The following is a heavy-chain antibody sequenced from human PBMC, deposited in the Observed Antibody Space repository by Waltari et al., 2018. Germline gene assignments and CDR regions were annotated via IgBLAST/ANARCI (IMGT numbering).Heavy chain of an antibody. CDR3: ARSRIAVAGTDYYYYGMDV. CDR1: GYIFTSYD. V-gene: IGHV1-8*02. J-gene: IGHJ6*02. D-gene: IGHD6-19*01. CDR2: MKANSGHT. Sequence: QVQLVQSGAEVKKPGASVKVSCKASGYIFTSYDINWVRQATGQGLEWMGWMKANSGHTGYAQTFQGRITLTMNTSISTAYMELSSLRSEDTAVYYCARSRIAVAGTDYYYYGMDVWGQGTTVTVSS.